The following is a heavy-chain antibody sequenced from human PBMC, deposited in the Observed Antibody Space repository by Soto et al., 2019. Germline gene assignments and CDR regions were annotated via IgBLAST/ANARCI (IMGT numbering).Heavy chain of an antibody. CDR3: AKDSWYFDL. CDR1: GFVFTNFW. D-gene: IGHD6-13*01. CDR2: IDTSGHST. Sequence: GGSLRLSCEASGFVFTNFWMHWVRHVPGKGLVWVARIDTSGHSTNYAESVKGRFTISRDNATNTVSLQMNSLRVEDTGVYYCAKDSWYFDLWSQGSQVTVSS. V-gene: IGHV3-74*01. J-gene: IGHJ4*02.